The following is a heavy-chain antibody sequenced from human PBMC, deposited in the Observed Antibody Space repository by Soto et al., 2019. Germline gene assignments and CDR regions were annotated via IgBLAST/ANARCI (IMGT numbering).Heavy chain of an antibody. J-gene: IGHJ3*02. CDR2: ISWNGDRL. V-gene: IGHV3-9*01. Sequence: EVQLVEYGGGVVQPGRSMRLSCAASGFSFPKYDMHWVRQAPGKGLEWVSGISWNGDRLGYADSVKGRFTISRDNANNSLYLQMNSLRPQDTALYYCAKDVGGDGTSRSAFDTWGRWTTVVVSS. CDR1: GFSFPKYD. CDR3: AKDVGGDGTSRSAFDT. D-gene: IGHD1-1*01.